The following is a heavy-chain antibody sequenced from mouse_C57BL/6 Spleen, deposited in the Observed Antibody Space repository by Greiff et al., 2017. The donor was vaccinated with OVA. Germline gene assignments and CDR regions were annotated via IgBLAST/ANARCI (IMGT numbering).Heavy chain of an antibody. J-gene: IGHJ2*01. CDR1: GYTFTSYW. V-gene: IGHV1-59*01. D-gene: IGHD1-1*01. CDR3: ARRGGNITTVVARGYFDY. Sequence: QVQLQQPGAELVRPGTSVKLSCKASGYTFTSYWMHWVKQRPGQGLEWIGVIDPSDSYTNYNQKFKGKATLTVDTSSSTAYMQLSSLTSEDSAVYYCARRGGNITTVVARGYFDYWGQGTTLTVSS. CDR2: IDPSDSYT.